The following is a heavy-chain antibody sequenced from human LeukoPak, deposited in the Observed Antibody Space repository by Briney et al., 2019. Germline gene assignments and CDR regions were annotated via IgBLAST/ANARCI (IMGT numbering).Heavy chain of an antibody. CDR1: GFTFDDYA. CDR3: AKDQDSSGWYWVY. Sequence: GGSLRLSCAASGFTFDDYAMHWLRQAPGKGLEWVSLISGDGGRTFYADSVKGRFTISRDNSKNCLYLQMNSLRTEDTALYYCAKDQDSSGWYWVYWGQGTLVTVSS. J-gene: IGHJ4*02. CDR2: ISGDGGRT. D-gene: IGHD6-19*01. V-gene: IGHV3-43*02.